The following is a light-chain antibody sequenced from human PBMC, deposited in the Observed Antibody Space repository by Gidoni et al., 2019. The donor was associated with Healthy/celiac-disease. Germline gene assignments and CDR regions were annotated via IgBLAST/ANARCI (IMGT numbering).Light chain of an antibody. J-gene: IGLJ2*01. CDR3: QSYDSSTVV. CDR2: EDN. V-gene: IGLV6-57*04. Sequence: FMLTQPHSVSESPGKTVTISCTRSRGSIASNYVQWYQQRPGSAPTTVIYEDNQRPSGVPDRFSGSIDSSSNSASLTISGLKTEDEADYYCQSYDSSTVVFGGGTKLTVL. CDR1: RGSIASNY.